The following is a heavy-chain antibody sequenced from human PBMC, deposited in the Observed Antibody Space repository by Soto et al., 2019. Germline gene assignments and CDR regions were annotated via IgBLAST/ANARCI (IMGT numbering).Heavy chain of an antibody. CDR1: GYTFANYG. Sequence: ASVKVSCKASGYTFANYGIIWVRQAHGQGLEWMGWISGNNGATNYAPKVQDRITMTLDTSTGVASMALRRLRSDDTAIYYCVRDLKYPRVTGNWFDSWGQGTLVTVSS. CDR2: ISGNNGAT. V-gene: IGHV1-18*04. D-gene: IGHD1-1*01. J-gene: IGHJ5*01. CDR3: VRDLKYPRVTGNWFDS.